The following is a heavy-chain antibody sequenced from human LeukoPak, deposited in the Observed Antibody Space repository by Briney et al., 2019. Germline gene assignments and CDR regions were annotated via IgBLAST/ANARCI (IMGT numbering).Heavy chain of an antibody. D-gene: IGHD5-24*01. CDR3: VKDPRVGSRVATPCH. Sequence: PGGSLRLSCAASGFTFSSYAMSWVRQAPGKGLEWVSAISGSGGSTYYADSVKGRFTISRDNSKSTLFLQMNSLRAEDTAVYYCVKDPRVGSRVATPCHWGQGTLVTVSS. CDR1: GFTFSSYA. CDR2: ISGSGGST. V-gene: IGHV3-23*01. J-gene: IGHJ4*02.